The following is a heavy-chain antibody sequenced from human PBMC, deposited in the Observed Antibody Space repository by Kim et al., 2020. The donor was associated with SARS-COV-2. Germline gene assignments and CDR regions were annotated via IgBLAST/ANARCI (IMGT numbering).Heavy chain of an antibody. CDR2: IFGGGSA. V-gene: IGHV3-66*01. J-gene: IGHJ3*01. Sequence: GGSLRLSCAASGFTVGTNDMSWVRQAPGKGLEWVATIFGGGSAQFSDASENGFFTFCENTSNKLFLLLISMRAADNTAFYFSTKELWCGVNGIDVWGQGT. CDR1: GFTVGTND. CDR3: STKELWCGVNGIDV. D-gene: IGHD3-10*01.